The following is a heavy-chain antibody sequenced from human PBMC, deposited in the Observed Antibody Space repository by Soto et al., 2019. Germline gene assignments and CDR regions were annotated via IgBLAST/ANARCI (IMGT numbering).Heavy chain of an antibody. V-gene: IGHV3-30-3*01. Sequence: GGSLRLSCAASGFTFSSYGMHWVRQAPGKGLEWVAVISYDGSNKYYADSVKGRFTISRDNSKNTLYLQMNSLRAEDTAVYYCARVNWIAAPPTEYFQHWGQGTLVTVSS. J-gene: IGHJ1*01. CDR1: GFTFSSYG. D-gene: IGHD6-13*01. CDR2: ISYDGSNK. CDR3: ARVNWIAAPPTEYFQH.